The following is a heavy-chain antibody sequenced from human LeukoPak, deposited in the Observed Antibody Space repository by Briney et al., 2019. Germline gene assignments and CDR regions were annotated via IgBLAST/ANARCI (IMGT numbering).Heavy chain of an antibody. J-gene: IGHJ5*02. CDR3: ARFLRLGAAAGIDNWFDP. Sequence: PSETLSLTCTVSGGSISCYYWSWIRQPPGKGLEWIGYIYYSGSTNYNPSLKSRVTISVDTSKNQFSLKLSSVTAADTAVYYCARFLRLGAAAGIDNWFDPWGQGTLVTVSS. CDR1: GGSISCYY. D-gene: IGHD6-13*01. V-gene: IGHV4-59*08. CDR2: IYYSGST.